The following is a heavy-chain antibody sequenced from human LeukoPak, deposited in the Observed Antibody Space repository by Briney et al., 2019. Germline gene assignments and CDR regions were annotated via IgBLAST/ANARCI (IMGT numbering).Heavy chain of an antibody. CDR2: ISGSGGST. CDR1: GFTFSSYA. Sequence: GGSLRLSCAASGFTFSSYAMSWVRQAPGKGLEWVSAISGSGGSTYYADSVKGRFTISRDNAKNTLYLQMKSLRGEDTAVYYCARDLGYCSGGSCYDLFDYWGQGTLVTVSS. V-gene: IGHV3-23*01. J-gene: IGHJ4*02. D-gene: IGHD2-15*01. CDR3: ARDLGYCSGGSCYDLFDY.